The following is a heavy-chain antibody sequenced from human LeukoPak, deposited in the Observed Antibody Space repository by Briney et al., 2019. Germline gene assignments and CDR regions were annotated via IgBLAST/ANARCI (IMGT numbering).Heavy chain of an antibody. J-gene: IGHJ3*02. Sequence: ASVKVSCKASGYTFTSYYMHWVRQAPGQGVEWMAIINPSGGSTIYAQKFEGRVTMNRDTSTSTAYMELSSLRSDDTAVYYCARSLGPIEMATPLYDAFDIWGQGTMVTVSS. D-gene: IGHD5-24*01. CDR3: ARSLGPIEMATPLYDAFDI. V-gene: IGHV1-46*01. CDR1: GYTFTSYY. CDR2: INPSGGST.